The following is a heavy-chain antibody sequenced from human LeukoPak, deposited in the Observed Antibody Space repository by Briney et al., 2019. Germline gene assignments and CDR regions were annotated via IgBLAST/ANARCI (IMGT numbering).Heavy chain of an antibody. V-gene: IGHV4-34*01. Sequence: PSETLSLTCAVYGGSFSGYYWSWIRQPPGKGLEWIGEINHSGSTNYNPSLKSRATISVDTSKNQFSLKLSSMTAADTAVYYCARDGLRYFDWLLSSYLDYWGQGTLVTVSS. CDR1: GGSFSGYY. CDR3: ARDGLRYFDWLLSSYLDY. J-gene: IGHJ4*02. CDR2: INHSGST. D-gene: IGHD3-9*01.